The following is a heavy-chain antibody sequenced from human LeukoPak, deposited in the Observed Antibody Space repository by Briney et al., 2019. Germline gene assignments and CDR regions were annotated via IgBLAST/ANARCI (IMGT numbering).Heavy chain of an antibody. CDR1: GGTFSSYA. D-gene: IGHD2-8*01. V-gene: IGHV1-69*13. CDR2: IIPIFGTA. Sequence: ALVKVSCKASGGTFSSYAISWVRQAPGQGLEWMGGIIPIFGTANYAQKFQGRVTITADESTSTAYMELSSLRSEDTAVYYCARDSGYCTNGVCYRSSWFDPWGQGTLVTVSS. J-gene: IGHJ5*02. CDR3: ARDSGYCTNGVCYRSSWFDP.